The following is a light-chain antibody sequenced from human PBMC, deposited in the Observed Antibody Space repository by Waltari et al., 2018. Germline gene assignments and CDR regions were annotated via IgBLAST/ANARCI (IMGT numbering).Light chain of an antibody. Sequence: QSDLSQPASVSGSPGQSLTITCTGASTDLASYNLVAWYQHHPNRAPKLIIYEATKRPSGISHRFSGAKSGATASLRISGLQADDEADYYCCSYTGSSTSYGCGGGTKVTVL. CDR1: STDLASYNL. CDR3: CSYTGSSTSYG. V-gene: IGLV2-23*01. J-gene: IGLJ1*01. CDR2: EAT.